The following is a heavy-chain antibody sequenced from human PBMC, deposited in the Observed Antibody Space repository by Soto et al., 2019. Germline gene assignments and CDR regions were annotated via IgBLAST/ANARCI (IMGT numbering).Heavy chain of an antibody. V-gene: IGHV3-66*01. Sequence: PGGSLRLSCAASGFTVSSNYMNWVRQAPGKGLEWVSVIYSGGTTYYADSVKGRFTISRDNSKNTLYLQMNSLRAEDTAVYYCAKDEGGAIYYYYYGRDVGGQGTTVTVSS. D-gene: IGHD3-16*01. CDR1: GFTVSSNY. CDR2: IYSGGTT. CDR3: AKDEGGAIYYYYYGRDV. J-gene: IGHJ6*02.